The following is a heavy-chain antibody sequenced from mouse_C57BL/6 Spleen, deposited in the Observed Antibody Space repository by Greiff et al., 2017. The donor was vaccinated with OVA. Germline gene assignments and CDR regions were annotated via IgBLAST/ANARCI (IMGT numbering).Heavy chain of an antibody. CDR1: GYTFTSYW. J-gene: IGHJ4*01. CDR2: IDPSDSYT. CDR3: ARNCGSSPLAMDY. Sequence: QVQLQQPGAELVMPGASVKLSCKASGYTFTSYWMHWVKQRPGQGLEWIGEIDPSDSYTNYNQKFKGKSTLTVDKSSSTAYMQLSSLTSEDSAVYYGARNCGSSPLAMDYWGQGTSVTVSS. V-gene: IGHV1-69*01. D-gene: IGHD1-1*01.